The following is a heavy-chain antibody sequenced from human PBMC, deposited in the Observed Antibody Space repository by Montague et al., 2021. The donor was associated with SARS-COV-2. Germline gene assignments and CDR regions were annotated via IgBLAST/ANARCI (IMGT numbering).Heavy chain of an antibody. J-gene: IGHJ4*02. CDR1: GGPFSDYY. Sequence: SETLSLTCGVSGGPFSDYYWTWVRQSPGKGLQWIGDISPSGSTYYNPSLKSRVNISADPSKSRFSLTLTSVSAADTATYFCTTGVSKDFLQERDFWGQGIVVTVS. D-gene: IGHD2-8*01. V-gene: IGHV4-34*01. CDR3: TTGVSKDFLQERDF. CDR2: ISPSGST.